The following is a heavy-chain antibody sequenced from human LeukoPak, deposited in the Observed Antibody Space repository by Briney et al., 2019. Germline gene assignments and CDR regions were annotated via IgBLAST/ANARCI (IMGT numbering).Heavy chain of an antibody. D-gene: IGHD3-22*01. CDR2: INHSGST. Sequence: SETLSLTCAVYGGSFSGYYWSWIRQPPGKGLEWIGEINHSGSTNYNPSLKSRVTISVDTSKNQFSLKLSSVTAADTAVYYCASTVSDSDYWGQGTLVIVSS. V-gene: IGHV4-34*01. J-gene: IGHJ4*02. CDR1: GGSFSGYY. CDR3: ASTVSDSDY.